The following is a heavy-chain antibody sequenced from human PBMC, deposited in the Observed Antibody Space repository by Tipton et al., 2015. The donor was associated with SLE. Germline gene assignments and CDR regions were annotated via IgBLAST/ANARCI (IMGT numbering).Heavy chain of an antibody. J-gene: IGHJ4*02. CDR3: ARESGEWRGNYYSGGFDY. CDR1: GGSISSHY. V-gene: IGHV4-59*11. Sequence: GLVKPSETLSLTCTVSGGSISSHYWSWIRQPPGKGLEWIGYIYYSGSTNYNPSLKSRVTISVDTSKNQFSLKLSSVTAADTAVYYCARESGEWRGNYYSGGFDYWGQGTLVTVSS. CDR2: IYYSGST. D-gene: IGHD3-22*01.